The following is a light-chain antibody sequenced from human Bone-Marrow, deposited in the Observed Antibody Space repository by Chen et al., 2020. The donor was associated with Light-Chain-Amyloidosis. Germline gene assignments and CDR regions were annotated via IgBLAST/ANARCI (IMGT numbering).Light chain of an antibody. Sequence: QSALTQPPSTSGTPGLRVTISCSGSSSNIGANNVNWYQQLPGTAPKLVIYNDNQRPSGVPDRCSGSKSGTSASLAISGLQSEDEADYYCAAWDDRVIGQVFGTGTKVTVL. CDR1: SSNIGANN. CDR2: NDN. CDR3: AAWDDRVIGQV. J-gene: IGLJ1*01. V-gene: IGLV1-44*01.